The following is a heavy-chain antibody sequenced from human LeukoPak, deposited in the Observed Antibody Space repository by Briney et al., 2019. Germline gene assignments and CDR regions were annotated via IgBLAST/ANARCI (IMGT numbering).Heavy chain of an antibody. CDR1: GGSISSSSYY. CDR3: ARVFDSGSQAYFYYMDV. J-gene: IGHJ6*03. V-gene: IGHV4-39*07. D-gene: IGHD3-10*01. CDR2: IYYSGST. Sequence: SETLSLTCTVSGGSISSSSYYWGWIRQPPGKGLEWIGSIYYSGSTYYNPSLKSRVTISVDTSKNQFSLKLSSVTAADTAAYYCARVFDSGSQAYFYYMDVWGKGTTVTIFS.